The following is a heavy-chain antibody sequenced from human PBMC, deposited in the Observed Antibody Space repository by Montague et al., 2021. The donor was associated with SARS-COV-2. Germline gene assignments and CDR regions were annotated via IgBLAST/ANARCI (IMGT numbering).Heavy chain of an antibody. Sequence: SETLSLTCTVSAGSINNHYWSWSRQTPGKELEWIAYVYFCGTASYNPSLKSRVTISVDTSRNQFSLQLTSVTAADTAVYYCARRPSSGWSFDYWGQGTQVSVSS. D-gene: IGHD6-19*01. V-gene: IGHV4-59*08. CDR1: AGSINNHY. CDR3: ARRPSSGWSFDY. J-gene: IGHJ4*02. CDR2: VYFCGTA.